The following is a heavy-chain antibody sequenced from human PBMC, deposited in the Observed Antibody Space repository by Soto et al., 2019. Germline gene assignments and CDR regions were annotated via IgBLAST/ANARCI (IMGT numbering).Heavy chain of an antibody. CDR1: DGSTNSYPNY. CDR2: IYYGVTT. CDR3: VRDILDCFGSCGYSDD. J-gene: IGHJ4*02. V-gene: IGHV4-30-4*01. Sequence: PSEPLSLTCSAPDGSTNSYPNYGSWIRQTPGRGLDWFGYIYYGVTTYHTPCLKNRVTISIDTSTNQFSLCLTSEVAADLGVYFGVRDILDCFGSCGYSDDWGQGTVVTVSS. D-gene: IGHD2-21*01.